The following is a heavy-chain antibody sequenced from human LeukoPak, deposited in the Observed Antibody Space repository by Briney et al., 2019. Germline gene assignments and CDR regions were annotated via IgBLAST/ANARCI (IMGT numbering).Heavy chain of an antibody. J-gene: IGHJ4*02. CDR1: GFTFSSYV. D-gene: IGHD2-2*01. CDR2: IWYDGSNK. Sequence: PGGSLRLSCAASGFTFSSYVMHWVRQAPGKGLEWVAFIWYDGSNKHYAASVKGPFTISGDNSKNTLYLQMNSLRAEDTAVYYCDKPVWQSSRSDSCPSFESWGQEALVTVS. CDR3: DKPVWQSSRSDSCPSFES. V-gene: IGHV3-30*02.